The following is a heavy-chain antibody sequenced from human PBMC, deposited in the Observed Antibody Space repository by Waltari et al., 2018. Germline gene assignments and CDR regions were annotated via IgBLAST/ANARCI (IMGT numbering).Heavy chain of an antibody. Sequence: VQLVESGGVVVQPGGSLRLSCAASGFTFDDYAMHWVREAPGKGLEWVAVISYDGSNKYYADSVKGRFTISRDNSKNTLYLQMNSLRAEDTAVYYCARRGLRCGGDCHIVDYWGQGTLVTVSS. V-gene: IGHV3-30*17. J-gene: IGHJ4*02. CDR3: ARRGLRCGGDCHIVDY. CDR2: ISYDGSNK. D-gene: IGHD2-21*02. CDR1: GFTFDDYA.